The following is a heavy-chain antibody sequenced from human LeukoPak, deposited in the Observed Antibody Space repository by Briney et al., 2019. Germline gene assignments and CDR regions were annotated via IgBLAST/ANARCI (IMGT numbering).Heavy chain of an antibody. D-gene: IGHD3-22*01. CDR2: ISGSGST. J-gene: IGHJ5*02. Sequence: SETLSLTCSVSGDSISYFYWSWIRQAAGKGLEWIGRISGSGSTDYNASLKSRVTMSVDTSKNQFSLKLSSVTAADTAVYYCARDRYHYDSSGYRFDPWGQGTLVTVSS. V-gene: IGHV4-4*07. CDR1: GDSISYFY. CDR3: ARDRYHYDSSGYRFDP.